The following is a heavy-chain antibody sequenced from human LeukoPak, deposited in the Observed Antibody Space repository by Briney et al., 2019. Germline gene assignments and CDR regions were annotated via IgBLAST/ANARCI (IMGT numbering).Heavy chain of an antibody. Sequence: PGGSLRLSCTVSGFTVSSNSMSWVRQAPGKGLVWVSGIKSDGSSTAYADSVKGRFTISRDNAKYTLYLQMNNLRAEDTAVYYCARDKGPGGFDIWGQGTMVIVSS. V-gene: IGHV3-74*01. J-gene: IGHJ3*02. CDR1: GFTVSSNS. CDR3: ARDKGPGGFDI. CDR2: IKSDGSST.